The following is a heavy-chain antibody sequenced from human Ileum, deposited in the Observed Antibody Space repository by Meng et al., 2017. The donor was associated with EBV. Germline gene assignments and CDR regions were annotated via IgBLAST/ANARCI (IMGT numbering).Heavy chain of an antibody. J-gene: IGHJ4*02. Sequence: QVQLQELGPGLVKPSGTLSLTCDVSGVSISGNYWSWIRQSPVKGLEWIGFFYEGTTNYNPSLKSRVTIAAGPANNQISLRLSSVTSADTAVYYCAKGGQWDPLDSWGRGILVTVSS. CDR2: FYEGTT. D-gene: IGHD1-26*01. CDR1: GVSISGNY. V-gene: IGHV4-59*01. CDR3: AKGGQWDPLDS.